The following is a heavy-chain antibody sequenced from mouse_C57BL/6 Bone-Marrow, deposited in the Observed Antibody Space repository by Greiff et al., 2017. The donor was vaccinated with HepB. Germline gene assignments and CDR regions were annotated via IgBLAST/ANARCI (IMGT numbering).Heavy chain of an antibody. J-gene: IGHJ1*03. D-gene: IGHD1-1*01. CDR1: GYSFTDYN. Sequence: VQLQQSGPELVKPGASVKISCKASGYSFTDYNMNWVKQSNGKSLERIGVINPNYGTTSYNQKFKGKATLTVDQSSSTAYMQLNSLTSEDSAVYYCARGYYYGSSSPWYFDVWGTGTTVTVSS. V-gene: IGHV1-39*01. CDR3: ARGYYYGSSSPWYFDV. CDR2: INPNYGTT.